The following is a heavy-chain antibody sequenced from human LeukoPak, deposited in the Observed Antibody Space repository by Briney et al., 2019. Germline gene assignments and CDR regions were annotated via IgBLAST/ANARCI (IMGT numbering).Heavy chain of an antibody. CDR2: ISGSGGST. CDR3: AKASRHSSGWYYFDY. V-gene: IGHV3-23*01. D-gene: IGHD6-19*01. J-gene: IGHJ4*02. CDR1: GFTFSSYA. Sequence: AGGSLRLSCAASGFTFSSYAMSWVRQAPGKGLEWVSAISGSGGSTYYADSVKGRFTTSRDNSKNTLYLQMNSLRAEDTAVYYCAKASRHSSGWYYFDYWGQGTLVTVSS.